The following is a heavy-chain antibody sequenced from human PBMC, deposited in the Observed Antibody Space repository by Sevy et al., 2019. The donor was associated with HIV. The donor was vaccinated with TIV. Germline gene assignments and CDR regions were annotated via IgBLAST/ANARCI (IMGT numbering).Heavy chain of an antibody. D-gene: IGHD5-18*01. CDR1: GFTFDDYA. Sequence: GGSLRLSCAASGFTFDDYAIYWVRQAPGKGLEWVSGISWNSGSIGYADSVKGRFTISRDNAKNSLYLQMNSLRPEETALYYCAKGYRYGLPIQYGMDVWGQGTTVTVSS. V-gene: IGHV3-9*01. CDR3: AKGYRYGLPIQYGMDV. J-gene: IGHJ6*02. CDR2: ISWNSGSI.